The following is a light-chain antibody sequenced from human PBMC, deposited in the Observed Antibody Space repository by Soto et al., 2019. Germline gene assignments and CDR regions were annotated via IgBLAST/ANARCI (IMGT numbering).Light chain of an antibody. CDR1: QSVSSN. CDR2: DVS. CDR3: QQYNNWPFS. J-gene: IGKJ5*01. V-gene: IGKV3-15*01. Sequence: ETVMTQSPATLSVSPGERATLSCRASQSVSSNLAWYQQKPGQSPRLLIYDVSNRATGVPARFSGSGSETDFTLTISGLRSEDSAVYFCQQYNNWPFSFGQGTRLEIK.